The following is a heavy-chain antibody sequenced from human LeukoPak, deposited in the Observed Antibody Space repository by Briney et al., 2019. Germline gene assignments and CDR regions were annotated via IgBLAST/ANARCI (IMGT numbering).Heavy chain of an antibody. D-gene: IGHD2-15*01. V-gene: IGHV3-7*01. J-gene: IGHJ4*02. Sequence: GGSLRLSCAASEFTFSGYWMNWVRQAPGKGPEWVANINQDGSEKHYVDSVKGRFTISRDNAKNSLFLQMNSLRVEDTAVFYCERDGFVGAADYWGQGTLVTVSS. CDR2: INQDGSEK. CDR3: ERDGFVGAADY. CDR1: EFTFSGYW.